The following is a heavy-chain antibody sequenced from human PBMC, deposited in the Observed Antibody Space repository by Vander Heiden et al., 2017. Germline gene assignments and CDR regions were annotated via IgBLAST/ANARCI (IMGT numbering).Heavy chain of an antibody. J-gene: IGHJ6*02. CDR1: GLAMGGYA. V-gene: IGHV3-23*01. Sequence: EVQVLESGGGWVQPGGDLRLSCVVSGLAMGGYAMTWVRQAPGKGLEWVSGIAHDGASTHYADSVRGRFTISRDNSKNTVILQMNSLRDDDTATYYCAKDLHDWAACDVWGQGTTVIVSS. D-gene: IGHD3-9*01. CDR2: IAHDGAST. CDR3: AKDLHDWAACDV.